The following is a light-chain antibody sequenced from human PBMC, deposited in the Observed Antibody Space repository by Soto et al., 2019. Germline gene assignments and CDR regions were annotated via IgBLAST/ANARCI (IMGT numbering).Light chain of an antibody. V-gene: IGLV2-14*03. CDR1: RTDVDGHDY. CDR2: DVQ. J-gene: IGLJ1*01. CDR3: SSYTASAPFYV. Sequence: QSALTQPASVSGSPGQSITISCTGARTDVDGHDYVSWYQQHPGQAPKLLIFDVQNRPSGVSSRFSGSKSGDTASLTISGLQAEDDGDYDCSSYTASAPFYVFGTGTKLTVL.